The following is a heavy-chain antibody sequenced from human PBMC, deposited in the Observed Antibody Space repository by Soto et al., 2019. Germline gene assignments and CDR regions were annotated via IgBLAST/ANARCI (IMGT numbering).Heavy chain of an antibody. Sequence: ASVKVSCTASGYSFTSYGVSWMRRAPGQGLEWMGWISGHNDKASYAHNFQGRVTMTTDTSTRSAYLELRSLTSDDTAVYFCARDVVVEVVATPRDLYYNLDVWGQGTAVTVSS. D-gene: IGHD2-21*01. CDR1: GYSFTSYG. CDR2: ISGHNDKA. J-gene: IGHJ6*02. V-gene: IGHV1-18*01. CDR3: ARDVVVEVVATPRDLYYNLDV.